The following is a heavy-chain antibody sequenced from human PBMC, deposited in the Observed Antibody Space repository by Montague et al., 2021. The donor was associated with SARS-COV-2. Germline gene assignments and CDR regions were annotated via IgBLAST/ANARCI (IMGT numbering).Heavy chain of an antibody. CDR1: GGSISTYN. V-gene: IGHV4-59*13. J-gene: IGHJ3*01. CDR3: SRTWSDYGDYDAFDL. D-gene: IGHD4-17*01. Sequence: SETLSLTCTVSGGSISTYNWNWIRQPPRKGLEWIANIYYSGSTNYIPSXXIRATISLDTSKNQFSLKLNSVTAADTAVYFCSRTWSDYGDYDAFDLWGQGTMVTVSS. CDR2: IYYSGST.